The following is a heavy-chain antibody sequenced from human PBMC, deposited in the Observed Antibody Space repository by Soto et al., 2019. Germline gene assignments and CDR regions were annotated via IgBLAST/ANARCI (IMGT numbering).Heavy chain of an antibody. CDR1: GYTFTGSG. CDR3: ARVSSHMDC. D-gene: IGHD6-6*01. CDR2: ISDYNGNT. Sequence: SAKLSYRASGYTFTGSGMSSVRQAPGQGLEWMGWISDYNGNTNYSHKLQGRVTMTTDTSKSTAYMELRSLRSDAKSVYYCARVSSHMDCWGQGTTVTVSS. J-gene: IGHJ6*02. V-gene: IGHV1-18*04.